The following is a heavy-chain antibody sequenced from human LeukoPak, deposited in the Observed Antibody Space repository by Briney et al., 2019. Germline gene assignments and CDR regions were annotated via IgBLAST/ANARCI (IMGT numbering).Heavy chain of an antibody. J-gene: IGHJ4*02. D-gene: IGHD2-8*01. Sequence: PGGSLRLSCAGSGFTFSSHGMIWVRQTPGKGLEWLSYISPGGTTINSADSVKGRFITSRDNGKSSLFLQTNSLRAEDTAVYYCARVRGPTVRTMYFDYWGQGTLVTVSS. CDR2: ISPGGTTI. CDR3: ARVRGPTVRTMYFDY. V-gene: IGHV3-48*04. CDR1: GFTFSSHG.